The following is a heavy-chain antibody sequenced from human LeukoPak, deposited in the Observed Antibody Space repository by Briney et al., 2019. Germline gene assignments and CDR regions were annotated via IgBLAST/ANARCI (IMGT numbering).Heavy chain of an antibody. J-gene: IGHJ3*02. CDR1: GGSISSSSYD. D-gene: IGHD3-10*01. V-gene: IGHV4-39*07. Sequence: SETLSLTCTVSGGSISSSSYDWGWIRQPPGKGQEWIGSIYYSGSTYYDPSLKRRVTISVDTSKNQFSLKLSSVTAADTAVYYCARTPLLWFGELLSGPRGGAFDIWGQGTMVTVSS. CDR2: IYYSGST. CDR3: ARTPLLWFGELLSGPRGGAFDI.